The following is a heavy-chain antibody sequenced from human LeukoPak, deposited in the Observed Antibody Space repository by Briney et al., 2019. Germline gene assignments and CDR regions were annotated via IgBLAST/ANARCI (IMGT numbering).Heavy chain of an antibody. CDR2: IIPIFGTA. CDR1: GYTFTSYA. Sequence: SVKVSCKASGYTFTSYAISWVRQAPGQGLEWMGRIIPIFGTANYAQKFQGRVTITTDESTSTAYMELSSLRSEDTAVYYCARDGKYSSSANWFDPWGQGTLVTVSS. CDR3: ARDGKYSSSANWFDP. V-gene: IGHV1-69*05. D-gene: IGHD6-13*01. J-gene: IGHJ5*02.